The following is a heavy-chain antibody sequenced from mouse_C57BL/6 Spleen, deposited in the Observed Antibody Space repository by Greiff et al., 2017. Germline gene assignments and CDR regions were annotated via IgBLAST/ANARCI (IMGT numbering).Heavy chain of an antibody. V-gene: IGHV1-81*01. CDR1: GYTFTSYG. D-gene: IGHD1-1*01. Sequence: VQLQESGAELARPGASVKLSCKASGYTFTSYGISWVKPRTGQGLEWIGEIYPRSGNTYYNEKFKGKATLTADKSSSTAYMELRSLTSEDSAVYFCARGSLITTVVEDYAMDYWGQGTSVTVSS. CDR3: ARGSLITTVVEDYAMDY. J-gene: IGHJ4*01. CDR2: IYPRSGNT.